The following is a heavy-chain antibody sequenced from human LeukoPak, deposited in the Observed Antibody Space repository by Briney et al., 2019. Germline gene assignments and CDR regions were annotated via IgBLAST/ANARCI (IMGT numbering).Heavy chain of an antibody. V-gene: IGHV3-33*01. CDR3: ARISCTGNSCRPYSYYDMDV. CDR2: ICYDGSNK. CDR1: GFTFNTFG. D-gene: IGHD2-15*01. Sequence: QPGGSLRLSCAAYGFTFNTFGMNWVRQAPGKGLEWGTVICYDGSNKYYAESVKGRFTISRDNSESTLYLQLNSLRVEDTAVYYCARISCTGNSCRPYSYYDMDVWGEGTTVTVSS. J-gene: IGHJ6*04.